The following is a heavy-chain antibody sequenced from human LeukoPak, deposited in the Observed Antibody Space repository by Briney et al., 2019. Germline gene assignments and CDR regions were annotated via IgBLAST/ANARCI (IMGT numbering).Heavy chain of an antibody. CDR2: IHYSGGT. V-gene: IGHV4-39*01. J-gene: IGHJ4*02. Sequence: SETLSLTCTVSGGSFDNSHYYWGWIRQPPGEGLEWIASIHYSGGTHYNPSLKSRVTISVDTSKNQFSLKLSSVTAADTAVYYCVRLASGLIDYWGQGTLVTVSS. D-gene: IGHD6-19*01. CDR3: VRLASGLIDY. CDR1: GGSFDNSHYY.